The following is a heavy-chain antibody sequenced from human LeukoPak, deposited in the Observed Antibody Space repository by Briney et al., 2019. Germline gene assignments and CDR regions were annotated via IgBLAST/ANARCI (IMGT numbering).Heavy chain of an antibody. V-gene: IGHV3-30*04. D-gene: IGHD1-26*01. Sequence: GGSLRLSCAASGFTFNSFPMHWVRQAPGKGLEWLAVVLNDGSTKYYADYVRGRFTISRDNSKDTVYLQMNSLRVEDTAIYYCARGETTTSPYFDYWGQGTLVTVSS. CDR3: ARGETTTSPYFDY. J-gene: IGHJ4*02. CDR1: GFTFNSFP. CDR2: VLNDGSTK.